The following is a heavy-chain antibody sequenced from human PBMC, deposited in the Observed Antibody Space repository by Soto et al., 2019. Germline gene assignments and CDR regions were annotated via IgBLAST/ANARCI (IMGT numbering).Heavy chain of an antibody. CDR3: ARLMDGWFDH. J-gene: IGHJ5*02. D-gene: IGHD2-8*01. CDR2: IYYSGST. V-gene: IGHV4-59*01. CDR1: GGSISSYY. Sequence: SETLSLTCTVSGGSISSYYWSWIRQPPGKGLEWIGYIYYSGSTNYNPSLKSRVTISVDTSKNQFSLKLSSVTAADTAVYYCARLMDGWFDHWGQGTLVTVSS.